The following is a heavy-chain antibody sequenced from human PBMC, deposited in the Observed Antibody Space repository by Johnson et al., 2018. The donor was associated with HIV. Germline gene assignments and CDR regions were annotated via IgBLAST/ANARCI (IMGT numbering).Heavy chain of an antibody. D-gene: IGHD5-12*01. CDR2: IGSAGDT. V-gene: IGHV3-13*01. Sequence: VQLVESGGGLVKPGGSLRLSCAASGFTFSDYYMHWVRQATGKGLEWVSAIGSAGDTYYPGSVKGRFTISRENAKNSLYLQMNSLRAEDTALYHCARVSRLGDIAVLSDAFDIWGQGTMVTVSS. J-gene: IGHJ3*02. CDR3: ARVSRLGDIAVLSDAFDI. CDR1: GFTFSDYY.